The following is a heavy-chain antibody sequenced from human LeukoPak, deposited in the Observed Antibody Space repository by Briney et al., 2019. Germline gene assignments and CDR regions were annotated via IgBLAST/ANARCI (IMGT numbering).Heavy chain of an antibody. D-gene: IGHD5-12*01. J-gene: IGHJ4*02. CDR1: GFAFSNAW. CDR3: ITGGYGGQFDY. V-gene: IGHV3-15*01. Sequence: GGSLRLSCAASGFAFSNAWMSWVRQAPGKGLEWVGRIKSKTDGGTTGYAAPVKGRFTISRDDSKNTLYLQMNSLKTEDTAVYYCITGGYGGQFDYWGQGTLVTVSS. CDR2: IKSKTDGGTT.